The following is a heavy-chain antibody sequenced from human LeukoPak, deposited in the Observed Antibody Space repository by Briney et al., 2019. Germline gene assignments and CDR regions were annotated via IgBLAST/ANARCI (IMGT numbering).Heavy chain of an antibody. D-gene: IGHD4-11*01. V-gene: IGHV3-53*01. Sequence: GGSLRLSCAGSWFTVGSNYMSWVRPAPGKGVEWVSVIYSGGSTYYADSVKGRFTISRDNSKNTLYLQMNSLRAEDTAVYYCASTRYMTTVTTWGQGTLVTVSS. J-gene: IGHJ4*02. CDR2: IYSGGST. CDR3: ASTRYMTTVTT. CDR1: WFTVGSNY.